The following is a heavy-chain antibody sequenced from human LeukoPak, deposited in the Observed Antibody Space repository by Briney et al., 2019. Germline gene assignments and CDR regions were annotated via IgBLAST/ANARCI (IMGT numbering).Heavy chain of an antibody. D-gene: IGHD2-2*01. V-gene: IGHV3-13*01. CDR1: GFTFSSYD. J-gene: IGHJ6*03. Sequence: PGGSLRLSCAASGFTFSSYDMHWVRQTTGKGLEWVSGIGTAGDTYYQESVKGRFTISRDNSKNTLYLQMNSLRAEDTAVYYCAKEYKGYCSSTSCHHYYYYMDVWGKGTTVTVSS. CDR3: AKEYKGYCSSTSCHHYYYYMDV. CDR2: IGTAGDT.